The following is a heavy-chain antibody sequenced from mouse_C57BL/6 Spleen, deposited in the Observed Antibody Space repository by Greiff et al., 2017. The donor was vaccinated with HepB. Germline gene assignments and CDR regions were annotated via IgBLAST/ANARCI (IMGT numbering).Heavy chain of an antibody. CDR1: GYTFTSYD. D-gene: IGHD6-1*01. CDR3: AIYLSTVLATDSDY. Sequence: VQLQQSGPELVKSGASVKLSCKASGYTFTSYDINWVKQRPGQGLEWIGWIYPRDGSTKYNEKFKGKATLTVDTSSSTAYMELRSLTSEDAAVYFCAIYLSTVLATDSDYSGQGTTLTVSS. CDR2: IYPRDGST. V-gene: IGHV1-85*01. J-gene: IGHJ2*01.